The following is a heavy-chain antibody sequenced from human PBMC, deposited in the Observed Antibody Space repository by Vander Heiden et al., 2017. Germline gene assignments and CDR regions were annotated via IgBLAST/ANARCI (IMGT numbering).Heavy chain of an antibody. CDR2: IKYNSDGGTT. Sequence: EVQLVESGGGLVKPGGSLRLSCAASGFTFNTAWMNWVRQAPGKGLEWVGRIKYNSDGGTTDYAAPVKGRFTISRDDSKNTLFLQMNSLKTEDTAVYYCTTGLVVVTAFDHWGQGTLVTVSS. CDR3: TTGLVVVTAFDH. J-gene: IGHJ4*02. CDR1: GFTFNTAW. D-gene: IGHD2-21*02. V-gene: IGHV3-15*07.